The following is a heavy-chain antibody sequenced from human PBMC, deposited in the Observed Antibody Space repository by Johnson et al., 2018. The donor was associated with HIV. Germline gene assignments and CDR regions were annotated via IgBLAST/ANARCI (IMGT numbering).Heavy chain of an antibody. D-gene: IGHD1-26*01. Sequence: VQLVESGGGLVQPGRSLRLSCAASGFTFDDYAMHWVRQAPGKDLEWVSGINWNGGSTGDADSVKGRFTISRDNATNSLTLQMNRLRAADTALYFCARAYPLGVTLFSAFDIWGQGIMVTVSS. J-gene: IGHJ3*02. V-gene: IGHV3-9*01. CDR2: INWNGGST. CDR1: GFTFDDYA. CDR3: ARAYPLGVTLFSAFDI.